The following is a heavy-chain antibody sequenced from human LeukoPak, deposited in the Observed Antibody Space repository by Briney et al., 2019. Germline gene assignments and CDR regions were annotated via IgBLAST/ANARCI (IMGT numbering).Heavy chain of an antibody. J-gene: IGHJ4*02. CDR3: VTYNYDSSGYQVVDY. D-gene: IGHD3-22*01. CDR2: IKSRTDGETT. V-gene: IGHV3-15*01. Sequence: GGSLRLSCAASGFIFSNAWMSWVRQAPGKGLEWVGRIKSRTDGETTDYAAPVKGRFTISRDDSKNTLYLQMNSLKTEDTAVYYCVTYNYDSSGYQVVDYWGQGTLVTVSS. CDR1: GFIFSNAW.